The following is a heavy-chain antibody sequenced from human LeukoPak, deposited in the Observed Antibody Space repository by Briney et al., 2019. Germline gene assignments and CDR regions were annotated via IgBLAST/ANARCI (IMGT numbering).Heavy chain of an antibody. J-gene: IGHJ5*02. CDR2: IYYRGST. CDR1: GGSISSSSYY. D-gene: IGHD3-10*01. CDR3: ASYYMVRGVTDVNWFDP. V-gene: IGHV4-39*01. Sequence: KPSETLSLTCTVSGGSISSSSYYWGWIRQPPGKGLEWIGSIYYRGSTYYNPSLKSRVTISVDTSKNQFSLKLSSVTAADTAVYYCASYYMVRGVTDVNWFDPWGQGTLVTVSS.